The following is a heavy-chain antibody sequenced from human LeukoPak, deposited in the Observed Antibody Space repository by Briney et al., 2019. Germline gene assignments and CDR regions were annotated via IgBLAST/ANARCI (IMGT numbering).Heavy chain of an antibody. CDR3: ARTKADHDTFDI. V-gene: IGHV1-8*01. Sequence: ASVKASCKASGYTFTSYDINWVRQATGQGLEWRGWMNPNSGNTGYAQKFQGRVNMTRNTSISTAYMELSSLRSEDTAVYYCARTKADHDTFDIWGQGTMVTVSS. CDR1: GYTFTSYD. D-gene: IGHD2-8*01. CDR2: MNPNSGNT. J-gene: IGHJ3*02.